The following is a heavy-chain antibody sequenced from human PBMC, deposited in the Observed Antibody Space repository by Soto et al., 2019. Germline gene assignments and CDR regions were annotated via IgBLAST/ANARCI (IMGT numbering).Heavy chain of an antibody. CDR1: GLTVYISA. Sequence: SSAACGLTVYISAVAWSLKKKREGLEWVSGISSSGGKIYYADSVKGRFTISRDSSKSTLYLQMNSLRAEDTAVYYSAKDRSEIPTYGLDVWGQGTTVTVSS. CDR2: ISSSGGKI. J-gene: IGHJ6*02. V-gene: IGHV3-23*01. CDR3: AKDRSEIPTYGLDV.